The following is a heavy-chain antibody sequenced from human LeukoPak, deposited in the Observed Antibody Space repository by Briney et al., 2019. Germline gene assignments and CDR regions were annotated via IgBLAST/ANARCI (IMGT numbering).Heavy chain of an antibody. CDR3: PRKYDSSGYYDH. D-gene: IGHD3-22*01. V-gene: IGHV3-23*01. Sequence: LPGGSLRLSCAASGFTFSSYWMSWVRQAPGKGLEWVSTISGSGGSANYADSVKGRFTVSRDNSKNTLYMQMNSLRVEDTAVYYCPRKYDSSGYYDHWGQGTLVTVSS. J-gene: IGHJ4*02. CDR2: ISGSGGSA. CDR1: GFTFSSYW.